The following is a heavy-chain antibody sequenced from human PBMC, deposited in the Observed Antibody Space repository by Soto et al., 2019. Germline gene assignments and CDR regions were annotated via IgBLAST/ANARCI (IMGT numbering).Heavy chain of an antibody. J-gene: IGHJ6*02. CDR1: GYTLTELS. V-gene: IGHV1-69*13. CDR3: ARDSLAAADPAYYYGMDV. Sequence: SVKVSCKVSGYTLTELSMHWVRQAPGQGLEWMGGIIPIFGTANYAQKFQGRVTITADESTSTAYMELSSLRSEDTAVYYCARDSLAAADPAYYYGMDVWGQGTTVTVSS. D-gene: IGHD6-13*01. CDR2: IIPIFGTA.